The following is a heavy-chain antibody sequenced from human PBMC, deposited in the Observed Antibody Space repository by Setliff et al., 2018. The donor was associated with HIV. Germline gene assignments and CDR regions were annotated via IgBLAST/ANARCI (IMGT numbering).Heavy chain of an antibody. CDR3: ARPRLRGSGAFDI. D-gene: IGHD2-21*01. Sequence: LSLTCTVSGGSINSGGYYWTWVRQHPGKGLQWIGYIYYIGGAYYNPSLKSRVTISLDTSKNHFSLNLSSVTAADTAVYYCARPRLRGSGAFDIWGQGTMVTVSS. CDR1: GGSINSGGYY. J-gene: IGHJ3*02. V-gene: IGHV4-31*03. CDR2: IYYIGGA.